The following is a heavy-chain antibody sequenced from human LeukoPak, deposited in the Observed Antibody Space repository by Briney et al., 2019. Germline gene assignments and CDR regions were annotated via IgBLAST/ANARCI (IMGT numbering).Heavy chain of an antibody. Sequence: PSETLSHTCTVSGGSISSYYWSWIRQPAGKGLEWIGRIYTSGSTNYNPSLKSRVTMSVDTSKNQFSLKLSSVTAADTAVYYCARGLPDSSGYYTAEYFQHWGQGTLVTVSS. CDR2: IYTSGST. CDR1: GGSISSYY. J-gene: IGHJ1*01. D-gene: IGHD3-22*01. CDR3: ARGLPDSSGYYTAEYFQH. V-gene: IGHV4-4*07.